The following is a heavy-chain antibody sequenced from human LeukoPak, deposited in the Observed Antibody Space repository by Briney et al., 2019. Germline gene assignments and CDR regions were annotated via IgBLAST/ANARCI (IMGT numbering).Heavy chain of an antibody. J-gene: IGHJ4*02. CDR2: IYTSGST. Sequence: SETLSLTCTVSGGSISSYYWSWIRQPAGKGLEWIGRIYTSGSTNYNPSLKSRVTMSVDTSKNQFSLKLSSVTAADTAVYFCAGAASYSSGWFLYLDYGGQGTLVTVSS. V-gene: IGHV4-4*07. D-gene: IGHD6-19*01. CDR3: AGAASYSSGWFLYLDY. CDR1: GGSISSYY.